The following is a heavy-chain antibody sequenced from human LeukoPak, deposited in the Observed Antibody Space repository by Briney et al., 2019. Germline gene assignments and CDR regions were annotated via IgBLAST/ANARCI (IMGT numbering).Heavy chain of an antibody. CDR1: GFSLSTSGVG. Sequence: SGXTLVKPTQTLTLTCTFSGFSLSTSGVGVGWIRQPPEKALEWLALIYWDDDKRYSPSLKSRLTITKDTSKNQVVLTMTNMDPVDTATYYCAHSAYCGGDCYSEYFDYWGQGTLVTVSS. CDR3: AHSAYCGGDCYSEYFDY. D-gene: IGHD2-21*02. V-gene: IGHV2-5*02. J-gene: IGHJ4*02. CDR2: IYWDDDK.